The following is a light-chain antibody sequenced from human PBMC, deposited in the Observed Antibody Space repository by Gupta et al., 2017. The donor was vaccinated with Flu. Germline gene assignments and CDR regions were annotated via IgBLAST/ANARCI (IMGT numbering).Light chain of an antibody. CDR2: DVS. CDR3: SSYTSSSTLV. V-gene: IGLV2-14*04. J-gene: IGLJ1*01. Sequence: SFIFSSTGISCDVGGYNDFSWYPQPPANALNLMIYDVSNRPSGFSNRFSGSKSGNTASLTISGLQAEDEADYYCSSYTSSSTLVFGTGTKVTVL. CDR1: SCDVGGYND.